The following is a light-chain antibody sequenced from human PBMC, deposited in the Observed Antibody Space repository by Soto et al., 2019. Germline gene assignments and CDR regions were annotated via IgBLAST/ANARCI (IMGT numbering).Light chain of an antibody. CDR1: QSVSSSY. Sequence: EIVLTQSPGTLSLSPGERATLSCRASQSVSSSYLAWYQQKPGQAPRLLIYGTSSRATGIPDRFGGSGSGTDFTLTISRLEPEDVAVYYCQQYGSSPYTFGQGTKREIK. CDR2: GTS. V-gene: IGKV3-20*01. CDR3: QQYGSSPYT. J-gene: IGKJ2*01.